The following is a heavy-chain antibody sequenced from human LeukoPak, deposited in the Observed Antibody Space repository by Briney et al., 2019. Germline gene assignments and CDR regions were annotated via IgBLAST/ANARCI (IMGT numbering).Heavy chain of an antibody. J-gene: IGHJ5*02. D-gene: IGHD6-19*01. CDR1: GGSISSGGYY. CDR2: IYYSGST. V-gene: IGHV4-31*03. Sequence: SETLPLTCTVSGGSISSGGYYWSWIRQHAGKGLEWIGYIYYSGSTYYDPSLKSRVTISVDTSKNQFSLKLSSVTAADTAVYYCARGRPGTKKQWLVLRTGSYNWFDPWGQGTLVTVSS. CDR3: ARGRPGTKKQWLVLRTGSYNWFDP.